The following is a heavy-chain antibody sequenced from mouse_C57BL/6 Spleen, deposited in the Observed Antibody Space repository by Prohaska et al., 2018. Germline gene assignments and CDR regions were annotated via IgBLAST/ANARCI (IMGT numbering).Heavy chain of an antibody. CDR1: GFTFSGFW. Sequence: EVQLLETGGGLVQPGGSRGLSCEGSGFTFSGFWMSWVRQTPGKTLEWIGDINSDGSAINYVPSIKDRFTIFRDNDKSTLYLQMSNVRSEDTATYFCMRYGLRYWYFDVWGTGTTVTVSS. D-gene: IGHD1-1*01. J-gene: IGHJ1*03. CDR3: MRYGLRYWYFDV. V-gene: IGHV11-2*01. CDR2: INSDGSAI.